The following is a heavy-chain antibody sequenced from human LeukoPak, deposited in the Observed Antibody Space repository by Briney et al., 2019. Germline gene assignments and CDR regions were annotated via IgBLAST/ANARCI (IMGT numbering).Heavy chain of an antibody. D-gene: IGHD3-22*01. J-gene: IGHJ4*02. CDR2: INPSGGST. Sequence: ASMKVSCKASGYTFAGYYMHWVRQAPGQGLEWMGRINPSGGSTTYAQRFQGRVTMTRDTSTSTVYMELSSLRSEDTAVYFCARDSYYDSSGSVDYWGQGTLVTVSS. CDR1: GYTFAGYY. CDR3: ARDSYYDSSGSVDY. V-gene: IGHV1-46*01.